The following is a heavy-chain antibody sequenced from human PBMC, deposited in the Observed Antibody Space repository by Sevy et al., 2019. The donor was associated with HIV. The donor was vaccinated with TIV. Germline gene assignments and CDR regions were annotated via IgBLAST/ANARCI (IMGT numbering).Heavy chain of an antibody. CDR2: IHYSGNT. CDR3: ARDRIFAVGFNGMDV. V-gene: IGHV4-61*08. D-gene: IGHD3-3*02. Sequence: SETLSLTCTVSGSSVSSGGHYWGWVRQPPGKGLEWIGYIHYSGNTNYNPSLKSRVTISVDTSKEQFSLKLSSVTAADTAVYYCARDRIFAVGFNGMDVWGQGNTVTVSS. J-gene: IGHJ6*02. CDR1: GSSVSSGGHY.